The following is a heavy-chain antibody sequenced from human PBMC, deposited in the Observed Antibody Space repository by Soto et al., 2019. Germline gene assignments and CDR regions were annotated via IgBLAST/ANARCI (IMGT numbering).Heavy chain of an antibody. CDR2: ISYDGSNK. V-gene: IGHV3-30-3*01. CDR1: GFTFSSYA. D-gene: IGHD6-13*01. J-gene: IGHJ6*02. CDR3: ARDSSSWYWYYYGMDV. Sequence: VGSLRLSCAASGFTFSSYAMHWVRQAPGKGLEWVAVISYDGSNKYYADSVKGRFTISRDNSKNTLYLQMNSLRAEDTAVYYCARDSSSWYWYYYGMDVWGQGTTVTVSS.